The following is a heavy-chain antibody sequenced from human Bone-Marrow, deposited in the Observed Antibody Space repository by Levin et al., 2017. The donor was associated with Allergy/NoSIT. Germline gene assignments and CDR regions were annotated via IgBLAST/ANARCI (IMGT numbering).Heavy chain of an antibody. V-gene: IGHV5-51*01. CDR1: GYSFTSHW. Sequence: PGESLKISCQGSGYSFTSHWIGWVRQMPGKGLEWMGIIYPADSDTRYRPSFQGQVTISADKSISTAFMQWSSLKASDTAMYYWARRGRDSSEWYVDYWGQGTLVTVSS. D-gene: IGHD6-19*01. J-gene: IGHJ4*02. CDR2: IYPADSDT. CDR3: ARRGRDSSEWYVDY.